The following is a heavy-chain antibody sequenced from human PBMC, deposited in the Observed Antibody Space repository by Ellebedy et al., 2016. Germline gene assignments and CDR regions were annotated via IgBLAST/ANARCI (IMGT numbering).Heavy chain of an antibody. Sequence: GESLKISXAASGFDFNIYDMHWVRQAAGKGLEWVSSIDTAGETSYTGSVQGRFTASRENAKNSVHLQMDRLRAGDTAVYYCARSFLLLWHGESYVAFDIWGQGTMVTVSS. CDR3: ARSFLLLWHGESYVAFDI. V-gene: IGHV3-13*04. J-gene: IGHJ3*02. D-gene: IGHD3-10*01. CDR1: GFDFNIYD. CDR2: IDTAGET.